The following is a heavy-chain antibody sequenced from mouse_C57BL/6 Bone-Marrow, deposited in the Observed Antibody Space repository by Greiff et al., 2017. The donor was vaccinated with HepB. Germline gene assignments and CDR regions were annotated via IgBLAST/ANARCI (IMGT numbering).Heavy chain of an antibody. V-gene: IGHV6-6*01. CDR2: ISNKANNHAT. D-gene: IGHD1-2*01. CDR3: HYYGAWFAY. CDR1: GFTFSDSW. J-gene: IGHJ3*01. Sequence: DVKLVESGGGLVQPGGSMKLSCAASGFTFSDSWMDWVRQSPEKGLEWVAEISNKANNHATYYAESVKGRFTISRDDSKSSVYLQMNSLRAEDTGIYYCHYYGAWFAYWGQGTLVTVSA.